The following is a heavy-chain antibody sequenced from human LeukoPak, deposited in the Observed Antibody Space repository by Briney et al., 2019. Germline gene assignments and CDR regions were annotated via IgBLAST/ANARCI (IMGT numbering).Heavy chain of an antibody. CDR2: IYYSGST. J-gene: IGHJ3*01. V-gene: IGHV4-59*08. Sequence: SETLSLMCTVSGGSLNSYYWSWIRQPPGKGLEWIAYIYYSGSTNYNPSLKSRVTISVDTSKNQFSLTLSSVTAADTAVYCARRPGGTAAFDLWGQGTLVTVSS. CDR1: GGSLNSYY. D-gene: IGHD1-1*01. CDR3: ARRPGGTAAFDL.